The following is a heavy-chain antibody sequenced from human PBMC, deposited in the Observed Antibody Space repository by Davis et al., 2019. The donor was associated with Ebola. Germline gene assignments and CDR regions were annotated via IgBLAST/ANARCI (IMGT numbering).Heavy chain of an antibody. CDR2: ISSSSSTI. D-gene: IGHD3-3*01. CDR1: GFTFSSYS. J-gene: IGHJ6*04. Sequence: GGSLRLSCAASGFTFSSYSMNWVRQAPGKGLEWVSYISSSSSTIYYADSVKSRFTISRDNAKNTLYLQMNSLRAEDTAVYYCAKSGLSFGVVKYHYGMDVWGKGTTVTVSS. CDR3: AKSGLSFGVVKYHYGMDV. V-gene: IGHV3-48*01.